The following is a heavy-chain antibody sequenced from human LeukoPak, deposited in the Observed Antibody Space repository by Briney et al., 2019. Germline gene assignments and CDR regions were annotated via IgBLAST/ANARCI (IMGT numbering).Heavy chain of an antibody. CDR2: ISAYNGNT. J-gene: IGHJ4*02. D-gene: IGHD3-22*01. Sequence: ASVKVSCKASGYTLTAYGISWVRQAPGQGLEWMGWISAYNGNTNSAQKFQGRVTMTTDTSTSTAYMELRSLRSDDTAVYYCARDTYYYDSSGYFDYWGQGTLVTVSS. CDR3: ARDTYYYDSSGYFDY. V-gene: IGHV1-18*01. CDR1: GYTLTAYG.